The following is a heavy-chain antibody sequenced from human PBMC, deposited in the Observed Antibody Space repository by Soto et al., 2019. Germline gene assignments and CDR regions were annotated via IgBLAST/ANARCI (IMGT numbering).Heavy chain of an antibody. CDR3: TTTPYYDSSGYYSYFDY. J-gene: IGHJ4*02. Sequence: EVQLVESGGGLVKPGGSLRLSCAASGFTFSNAWMSWVRQAPGKGLEWVGRIKSKTDGGTTDYAAPVKGRFIISRDDSKNTLYLQMNSLKTEDTAVYYCTTTPYYDSSGYYSYFDYWGQGTLVTVSS. V-gene: IGHV3-15*01. D-gene: IGHD3-22*01. CDR1: GFTFSNAW. CDR2: IKSKTDGGTT.